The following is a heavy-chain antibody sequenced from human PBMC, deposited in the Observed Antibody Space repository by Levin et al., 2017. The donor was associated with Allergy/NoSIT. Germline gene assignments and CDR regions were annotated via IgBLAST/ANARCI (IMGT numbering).Heavy chain of an antibody. J-gene: IGHJ4*02. V-gene: IGHV3-66*01. CDR2: TYSDGTT. CDR3: ARGSGSYYGDY. CDR1: GFTVSSNY. Sequence: PGGSLRLSCAASGFTVSSNYMSWVRQAPGKGLEWVSVTYSDGTTYYADSVKGRFTISRDSSKNILYLQMNSLRPKDTAVYYCARGSGSYYGDYWGQGTLVTVSS. D-gene: IGHD1-26*01.